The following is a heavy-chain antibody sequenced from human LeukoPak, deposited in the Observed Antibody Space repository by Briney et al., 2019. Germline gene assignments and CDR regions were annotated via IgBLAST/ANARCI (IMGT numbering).Heavy chain of an antibody. CDR2: ISSSSSTI. D-gene: IGHD2-21*02. CDR1: GFTFSSYG. V-gene: IGHV3-48*04. Sequence: PGGSLRLSCAASGFTFSSYGMHWVRQAPGKGLEWVSYISSSSSTIYYADSVKGRFTISRDNAKNSLYLQMNSLRAEDTAVYYCARDSPSTYCGGDCYDAFDIWGQGTMVTVSS. J-gene: IGHJ3*02. CDR3: ARDSPSTYCGGDCYDAFDI.